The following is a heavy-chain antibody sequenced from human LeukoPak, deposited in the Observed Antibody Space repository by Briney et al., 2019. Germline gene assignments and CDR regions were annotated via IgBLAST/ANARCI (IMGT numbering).Heavy chain of an antibody. D-gene: IGHD2-2*01. CDR3: ARAPLGYCSSTSCPFDY. CDR2: IIAIFGTA. Sequence: SVKVSCKASGGTFSSYAISWVRQAPGQGLEWMGRIIAIFGTANYAQKFQGRVTITADESTSTAYMELSSLRSEDTAVYYCARAPLGYCSSTSCPFDYWGQGTLVTVSS. V-gene: IGHV1-69*15. CDR1: GGTFSSYA. J-gene: IGHJ4*02.